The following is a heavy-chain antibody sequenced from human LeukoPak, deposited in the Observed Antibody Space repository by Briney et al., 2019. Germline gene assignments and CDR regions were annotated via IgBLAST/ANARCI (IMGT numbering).Heavy chain of an antibody. D-gene: IGHD3-22*01. CDR3: ARDSVNYYGSSGSHSDV. Sequence: SVKVSCKASGGTFSSYATSWVRQAPGQGLEWMGRIIPILGIANYAQKFQGRVTITADKSTSTAYMELSSLRSEDTAVYYCARDSVNYYGSSGSHSDVWGQGTTVTVSS. CDR2: IIPILGIA. V-gene: IGHV1-69*04. CDR1: GGTFSSYA. J-gene: IGHJ6*02.